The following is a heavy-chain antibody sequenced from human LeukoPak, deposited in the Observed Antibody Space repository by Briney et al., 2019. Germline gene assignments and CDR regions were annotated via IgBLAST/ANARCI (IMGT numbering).Heavy chain of an antibody. D-gene: IGHD4-17*01. CDR3: ARGYGDYVTDSLDY. J-gene: IGHJ4*02. CDR1: GYTFTSYG. Sequence: ASVKVSCKASGYTFTSYGISWVRKAPGQGLEWMGWISAYNGNTNYAQKLQGRVTMTTDTSTSTAYMELRSLRSDDTAVYYCARGYGDYVTDSLDYWGQGTLVTVSS. CDR2: ISAYNGNT. V-gene: IGHV1-18*01.